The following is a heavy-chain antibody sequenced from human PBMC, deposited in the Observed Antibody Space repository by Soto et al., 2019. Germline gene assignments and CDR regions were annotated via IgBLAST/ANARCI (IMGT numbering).Heavy chain of an antibody. CDR2: ISGSGAGT. J-gene: IGHJ4*02. Sequence: LRLSCAASGFTFTRYMTWVRQAPGKGLEWVSAISGSGAGTYYADSVKGRFTISRDNSKNTLYLQMNSLRAEDTAVYYCAKDGSEQWLEHLDYWGQGAMVTVYS. V-gene: IGHV3-23*01. CDR3: AKDGSEQWLEHLDY. D-gene: IGHD6-19*01. CDR1: GFTFTRY.